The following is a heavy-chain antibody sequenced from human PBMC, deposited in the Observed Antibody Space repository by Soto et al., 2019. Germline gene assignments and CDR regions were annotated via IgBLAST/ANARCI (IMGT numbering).Heavy chain of an antibody. CDR3: ARGPNYYDNSGFFGY. Sequence: GGSLRLSCAVSGFTFSSYAMHWVRQAPGKGLEWVAVISYDGNDDYYADSVKGRFTISRDNSNSALYLQMNTLRDEDTAVYYCARGPNYYDNSGFFGYWGQGTLVTVSS. CDR1: GFTFSSYA. J-gene: IGHJ4*02. CDR2: ISYDGNDD. V-gene: IGHV3-30*04. D-gene: IGHD3-22*01.